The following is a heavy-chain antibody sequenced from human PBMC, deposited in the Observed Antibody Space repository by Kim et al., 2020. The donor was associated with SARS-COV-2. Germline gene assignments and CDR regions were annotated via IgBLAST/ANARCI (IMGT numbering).Heavy chain of an antibody. D-gene: IGHD4-17*01. J-gene: IGHJ4*02. CDR2: ITNSGSYI. CDR1: GFTFSSYS. V-gene: IGHV3-21*01. CDR3: ASSGDSGFGH. Sequence: GGSLRLSCAASGFTFSSYSMHWVRQAPGKGLEWVSSITNSGSYIYYADSVKGRFTISRDNTKNSLYLQMNSLRAEDTAVYYCASSGDSGFGHWGQGTLVTVSS.